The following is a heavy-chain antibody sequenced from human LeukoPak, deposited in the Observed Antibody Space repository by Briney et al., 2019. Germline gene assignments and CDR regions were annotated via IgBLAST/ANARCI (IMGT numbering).Heavy chain of an antibody. D-gene: IGHD6-19*01. Sequence: SETLSLTCTVSGGSISSYYWSWIRQPPGKGLEWIGYIYYSGSTNYDPSLKSRVTISVDTSKNQFSLKLSSVTAADTAVYYCARDIAVAGPLYYYYMDVWGKGTTVTVSS. CDR2: IYYSGST. CDR1: GGSISSYY. CDR3: ARDIAVAGPLYYYYMDV. J-gene: IGHJ6*03. V-gene: IGHV4-59*01.